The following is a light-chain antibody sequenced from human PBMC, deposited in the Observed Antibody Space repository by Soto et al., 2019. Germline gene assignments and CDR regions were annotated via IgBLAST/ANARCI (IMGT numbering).Light chain of an antibody. J-gene: IGLJ2*01. Sequence: QSALTQPASVSGSPGQSITISCTGTSSDVGGYNYVSWYQQHPGKAPKLMIYDVSNRPSGVSNRFSGSKSGNTASLTISGLQAEDEADYYCSSYTSSSPHNVVFGGGTKLTVL. CDR2: DVS. V-gene: IGLV2-14*01. CDR3: SSYTSSSPHNVV. CDR1: SSDVGGYNY.